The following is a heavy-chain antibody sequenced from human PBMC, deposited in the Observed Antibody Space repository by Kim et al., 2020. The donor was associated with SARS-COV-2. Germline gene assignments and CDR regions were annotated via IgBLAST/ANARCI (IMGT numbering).Heavy chain of an antibody. CDR3: ACDGSGPNDY. J-gene: IGHJ4*02. Sequence: SETLSLTCAVYGGSFSGYYWSWIRQPPGKGLEWIGEINHSGSTNYNPSLKSRVTISVDTSKNQFSLKLSSVTAADTAVYYCACDGSGPNDYWGQGTLVTVSS. D-gene: IGHD3-10*01. CDR1: GGSFSGYY. V-gene: IGHV4-34*01. CDR2: INHSGST.